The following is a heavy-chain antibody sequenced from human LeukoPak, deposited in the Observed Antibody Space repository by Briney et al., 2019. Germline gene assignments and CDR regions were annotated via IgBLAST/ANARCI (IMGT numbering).Heavy chain of an antibody. D-gene: IGHD3-3*01. CDR1: GFTFSSYW. Sequence: GGSLRLSCAASGFTFSSYWMHWVRQAPGKGLVWVSRINSDGSSTSYADSVKGRFTISRDNAKNTLYLQMNSLRAEDTAVYYCARCITIFGAVYYYYMDVWGKGTTVTVSS. CDR3: ARCITIFGAVYYYYMDV. J-gene: IGHJ6*03. CDR2: INSDGSST. V-gene: IGHV3-74*01.